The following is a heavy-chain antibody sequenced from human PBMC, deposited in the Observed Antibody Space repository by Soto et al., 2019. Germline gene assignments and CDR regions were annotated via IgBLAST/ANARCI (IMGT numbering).Heavy chain of an antibody. CDR1: GGTFSSYT. CDR3: AISDYGDYEFDY. D-gene: IGHD4-17*01. J-gene: IGHJ4*02. CDR2: IIPILGIA. Sequence: QVQLVQSGAEVKKPGSSVKVSCKASGGTFSSYTISWVRQAPGQGLEWMGRIIPILGIANYAQKFQGRVMITADKSTSTAYMELSSLRSEDTAVYYCAISDYGDYEFDYCGQGTLVTVSS. V-gene: IGHV1-69*02.